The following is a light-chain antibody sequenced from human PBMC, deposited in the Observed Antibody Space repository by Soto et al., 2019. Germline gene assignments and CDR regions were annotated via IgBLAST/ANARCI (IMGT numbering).Light chain of an antibody. CDR3: QSYDSSLSVF. Sequence: QSVLTQPPSVSGAPGQRVTISCTGSSSNIGAGYDVHWYQQLPGTAPKLLIYGNSNRPSGVPDRFSGSKSGTSASLAITGLQAEDETCYYCQSYDSSLSVFFGGGTKLTVL. CDR1: SSNIGAGYD. CDR2: GNS. J-gene: IGLJ2*01. V-gene: IGLV1-40*01.